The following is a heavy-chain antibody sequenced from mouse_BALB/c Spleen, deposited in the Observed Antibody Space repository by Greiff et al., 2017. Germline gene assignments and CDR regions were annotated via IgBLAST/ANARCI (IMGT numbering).Heavy chain of an antibody. Sequence: EVQLVESGGGLVQPGGSLKLSCAASGFTFSSYGMSWVRQTPDKRLELVATINSNGGSTYYPDSVKGRFTISRDNAKNTLYLQMSSLKSEDTAMYYCASNYGAMDYWGQGTSVTVSS. CDR1: GFTFSSYG. J-gene: IGHJ4*01. CDR2: INSNGGST. CDR3: ASNYGAMDY. V-gene: IGHV5-6-3*01. D-gene: IGHD1-1*01.